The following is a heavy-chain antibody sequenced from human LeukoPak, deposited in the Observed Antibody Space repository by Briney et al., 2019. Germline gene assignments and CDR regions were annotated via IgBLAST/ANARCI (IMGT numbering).Heavy chain of an antibody. CDR2: IIPVFNSP. J-gene: IGHJ5*02. D-gene: IGHD1-14*01. CDR1: GGAFSSSA. Sequence: SVKVSCKASGGAFSSSAVSWVRQAPGQGLEWMGGIIPVFNSPNYAQKFLGRLTITADESTRTAYMELSSLRSEDTAVYYCARDPDSENWFDPWGQGTLVTVSS. V-gene: IGHV1-69*13. CDR3: ARDPDSENWFDP.